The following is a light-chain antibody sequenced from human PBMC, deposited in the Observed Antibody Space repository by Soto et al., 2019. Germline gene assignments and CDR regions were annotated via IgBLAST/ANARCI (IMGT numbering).Light chain of an antibody. V-gene: IGLV1-40*01. CDR2: ENN. J-gene: IGLJ1*01. CDR1: SSNIGAGYE. CDR3: QSYDSSRSGYV. Sequence: QSVLTQPPSVSEAPGQRVTISCTGSSSNIGAGYEAHWYQQVPGTAPKLLIYENNNRPSGVPDRFSGSKSGTSASLAITGLQAEDEAEDYCQSYDSSRSGYVFGTGTKLTVL.